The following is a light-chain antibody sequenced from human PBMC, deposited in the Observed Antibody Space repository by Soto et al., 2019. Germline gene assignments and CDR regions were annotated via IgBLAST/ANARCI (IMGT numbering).Light chain of an antibody. J-gene: IGLJ1*01. V-gene: IGLV2-14*01. CDR1: SSDVGGYNS. CDR2: NVS. CDR3: SSYTSSSTYV. Sequence: ALTQPASVSGSPGQSITISCTGTSSDVGGYNSVSWYQQHPGKAPKLMIYNVSNRPSGVSNRFSGSKSGNTASLTISGLQAEDEADYYCSSYTSSSTYVFGTRTKVTVL.